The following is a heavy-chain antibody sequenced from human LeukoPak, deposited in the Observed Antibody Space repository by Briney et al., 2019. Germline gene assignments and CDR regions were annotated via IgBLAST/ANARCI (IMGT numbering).Heavy chain of an antibody. V-gene: IGHV1-8*02. CDR3: ARGYNQSKYRNFGTLRY. D-gene: IGHD2/OR15-2a*01. Sequence: ASVKVSCKSSGGTFSIYAISWVRQATGQGLGWMGWMNPNSGNTGYAQKFQGRVTMTRNTSISTAYMELSSLRSEDTAVYYCARGYNQSKYRNFGTLRYWGQGTLVTVSS. CDR2: MNPNSGNT. CDR1: GGTFSIYA. J-gene: IGHJ4*02.